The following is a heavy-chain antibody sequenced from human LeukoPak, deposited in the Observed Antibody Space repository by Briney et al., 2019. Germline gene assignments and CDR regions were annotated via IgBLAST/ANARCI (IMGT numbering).Heavy chain of an antibody. D-gene: IGHD3-16*01. CDR3: ARVGGIAQTYTPLFDY. J-gene: IGHJ4*02. Sequence: GGSLRLSCAASGFTFSKYHMNWVRQAPGKGLEWIASINTIGNYIYYADSVKGRFTISRDNTKKTLYLQMNSLRADDTAIYYCARVGGIAQTYTPLFDYWGQGTLVPVSS. V-gene: IGHV3-21*01. CDR1: GFTFSKYH. CDR2: INTIGNYI.